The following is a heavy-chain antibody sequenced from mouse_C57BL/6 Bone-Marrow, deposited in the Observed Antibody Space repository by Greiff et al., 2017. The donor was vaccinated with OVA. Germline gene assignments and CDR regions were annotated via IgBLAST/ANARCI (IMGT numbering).Heavy chain of an antibody. CDR3: ARERMCEDWYFDV. CDR1: GYTFTDYY. J-gene: IGHJ1*03. V-gene: IGHV1-26*01. Sequence: VQLQQSGPELVKPGASVKISCKASGYTFTDYYMNWVKQSHGKSLEWIGDINPNNGGTSYNQKFKGKATLTVDKSSSTAYMELRSRTSEDSAGYYWARERMCEDWYFDVWGTGTTVTV. CDR2: INPNNGGT.